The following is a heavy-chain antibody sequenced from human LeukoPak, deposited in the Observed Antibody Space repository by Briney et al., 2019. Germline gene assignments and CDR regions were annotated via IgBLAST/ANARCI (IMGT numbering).Heavy chain of an antibody. V-gene: IGHV1-18*01. D-gene: IGHD3-3*01. CDR2: ISAYNGNT. J-gene: IGHJ4*02. CDR1: GYTFTSYG. Sequence: GASVKVSCKASGYTFTSYGISWVRQAPGQGLEWMGWISAYNGNTNYAQKLQGRVTMTTDTSTSTAYMELRSLRSDDTAVCYCARAGYYDFWSGYYRYFDYWGQGTLVTVSS. CDR3: ARAGYYDFWSGYYRYFDY.